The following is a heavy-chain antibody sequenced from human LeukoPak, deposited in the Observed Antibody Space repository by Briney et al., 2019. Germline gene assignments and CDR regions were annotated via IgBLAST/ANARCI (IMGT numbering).Heavy chain of an antibody. CDR1: GGSTSSGDYY. Sequence: PSETLSLTCTVSGGSTSSGDYYWSWIRQPPGKGLEWIGYIYYSGSTYYNPSLKSRVTISVDTSKNQFSLKLSSVTAADTAVYYCARDYSSGTFDYWGQGTLVTVSS. J-gene: IGHJ4*02. V-gene: IGHV4-30-4*08. D-gene: IGHD3-22*01. CDR3: ARDYSSGTFDY. CDR2: IYYSGST.